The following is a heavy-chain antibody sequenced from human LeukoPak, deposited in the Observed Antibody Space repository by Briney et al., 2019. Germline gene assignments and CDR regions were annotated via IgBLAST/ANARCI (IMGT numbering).Heavy chain of an antibody. V-gene: IGHV4-39*01. CDR3: ARVAPKYYDFWSGKKGAFDI. CDR2: IYYSGST. CDR1: GGSISSSSYY. D-gene: IGHD3-3*01. Sequence: SETLSLTCTVSGGSISSSSYYWGWIRQPPGKGLEWIGSIYYSGSTYYNPSLKSRVTISVDTSKNQFSLKLSSVTAADTAVYYCARVAPKYYDFWSGKKGAFDIWGQGTMVTVSS. J-gene: IGHJ3*02.